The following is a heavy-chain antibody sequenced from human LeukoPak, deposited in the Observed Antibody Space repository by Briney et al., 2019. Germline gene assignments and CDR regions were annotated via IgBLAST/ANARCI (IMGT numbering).Heavy chain of an antibody. CDR1: GFTFSSYW. CDR3: ARPRLMYYYGSGARYYYYYYYMDV. CDR2: IKQDGSEK. D-gene: IGHD3-10*01. Sequence: GGSLRLSCAASGFTFSSYWMSWVRQAPGKGLEWVANIKQDGSEKYYVDSVKGRFTISRDNAKNSLYLQMNSLRAEDTAVYYCARPRLMYYYGSGARYYYYYYYMDVWGKGTTVTISS. V-gene: IGHV3-7*01. J-gene: IGHJ6*03.